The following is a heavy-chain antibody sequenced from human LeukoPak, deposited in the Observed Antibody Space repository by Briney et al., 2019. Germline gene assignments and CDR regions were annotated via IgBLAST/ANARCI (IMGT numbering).Heavy chain of an antibody. CDR1: GITFSNYG. V-gene: IGHV3-30*18. Sequence: GGSLRLSCTTSGITFSNYGMHWARQAPGKGLEWVAVISDDGGNLHYANSVKGRFTISRDNSNNTLILHMNSLRAEDTAVYYCGKGPGYSVYDNLPHHWGRGTLVIVSS. CDR3: GKGPGYSVYDNLPHH. CDR2: ISDDGGNL. D-gene: IGHD5/OR15-5a*01. J-gene: IGHJ5*02.